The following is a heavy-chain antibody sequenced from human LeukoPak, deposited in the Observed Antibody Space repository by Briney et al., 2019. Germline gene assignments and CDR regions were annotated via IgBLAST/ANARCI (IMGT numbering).Heavy chain of an antibody. Sequence: ASVKVSCKASGYTFTSYDINWVRQATEQGLEWMGWMNPNSGNTGYAQKFQGRVTMTRNTSISTAYMELSSLRSEDTAVYYCAREKVAAGYYYYGMDVWGQGTTVTVSS. V-gene: IGHV1-8*01. J-gene: IGHJ6*02. D-gene: IGHD6-13*01. CDR3: AREKVAAGYYYYGMDV. CDR2: MNPNSGNT. CDR1: GYTFTSYD.